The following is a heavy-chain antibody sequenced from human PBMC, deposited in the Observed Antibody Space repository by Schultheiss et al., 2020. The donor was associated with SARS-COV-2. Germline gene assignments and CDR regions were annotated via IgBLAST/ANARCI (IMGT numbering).Heavy chain of an antibody. CDR2: INPNSGGT. CDR3: ARGDCSSTSCYTFGA. J-gene: IGHJ4*02. Sequence: ASVKVSCKASGYTFTGYYMHWVRQAPGQGLEWMGWINPNSGGTNYAQKFQGWVTMTRDTSISTAYMELSRLRSDDTAVYYCARGDCSSTSCYTFGAWGQGTLVTVSS. CDR1: GYTFTGYY. D-gene: IGHD2-2*02. V-gene: IGHV1-2*04.